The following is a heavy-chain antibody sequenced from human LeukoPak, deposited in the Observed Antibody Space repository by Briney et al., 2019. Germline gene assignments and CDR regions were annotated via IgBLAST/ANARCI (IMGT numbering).Heavy chain of an antibody. V-gene: IGHV1-2*06. Sequence: GASVKVSCKASGYTFTGYYMHWVRQAPGQGLEWMGRINPNGGGTNYAQKFQGRGTMTRDTSIRAPYRVLRRQRVCDTPVYYCERVYDSDSSGYYPVWGQGTLVTVSS. CDR2: INPNGGGT. D-gene: IGHD3-22*01. CDR1: GYTFTGYY. CDR3: ERVYDSDSSGYYPV. J-gene: IGHJ4*02.